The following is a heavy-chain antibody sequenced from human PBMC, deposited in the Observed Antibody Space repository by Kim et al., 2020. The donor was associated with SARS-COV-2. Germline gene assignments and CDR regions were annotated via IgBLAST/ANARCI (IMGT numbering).Heavy chain of an antibody. J-gene: IGHJ6*02. CDR1: GFTFSNYY. CDR3: ARVQPDSSGYYYGTYYYYGLDV. D-gene: IGHD3-22*01. V-gene: IGHV3-11*01. CDR2: IRSSGTYI. Sequence: LSLTCAASGFTFSNYYMSWIRQAPGKGLEWVSYIRSSGTYIYYADSVKGRFTISRDNAKNSLYLQLNSLGAEDTAVYYCARVQPDSSGYYYGTYYYYGLDVWGQGTTVTVSS.